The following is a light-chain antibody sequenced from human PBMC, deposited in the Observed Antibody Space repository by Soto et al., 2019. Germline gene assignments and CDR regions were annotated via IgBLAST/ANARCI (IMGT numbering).Light chain of an antibody. J-gene: IGLJ1*01. V-gene: IGLV2-11*01. CDR3: SSSEGSSNV. CDR1: GNDVGAYNY. CDR2: GVV. Sequence: QSALTQPRSVSGSPGQSVTISCTGTGNDVGAYNYVSWYQQHPGRPPKLLIYGVVRWPSGVPDRFSGSKSGNTASLTISGLQAEDEADYYCSSSEGSSNVFGTGDKVTDL.